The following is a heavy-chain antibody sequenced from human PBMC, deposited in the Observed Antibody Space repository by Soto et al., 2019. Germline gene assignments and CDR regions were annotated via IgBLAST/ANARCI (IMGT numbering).Heavy chain of an antibody. CDR3: AEGIRFDP. CDR2: ISYDGSNK. Sequence: QVQLVESGGGVVQPGRSLRLSCAASGFTFSSYAMHWVRQAPGKGLEWVAVISYDGSNKNYADSVKGRFTISRENSKKTLYLQMNSLRAEDTAVYYCAEGIRFDPWGQGTLVTVSS. J-gene: IGHJ5*02. V-gene: IGHV3-30-3*01. D-gene: IGHD3-10*01. CDR1: GFTFSSYA.